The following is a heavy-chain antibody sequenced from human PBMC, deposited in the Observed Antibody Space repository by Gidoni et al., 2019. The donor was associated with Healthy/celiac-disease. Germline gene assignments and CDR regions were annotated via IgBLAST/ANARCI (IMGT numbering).Heavy chain of an antibody. CDR1: GFTFSSYG. V-gene: IGHV3-30*18. CDR3: AKPHSVVTAAPDAFDI. J-gene: IGHJ3*02. CDR2: ISYDGSNK. Sequence: QVQLVESGGGVVQPGRSLRPSCAASGFTFSSYGMHWVRQAPGKGLEWVAVISYDGSNKYYADSVKGRFTISRDNSKNTLYLQMNSLRAEDTAVYYCAKPHSVVTAAPDAFDIWGQGTMVTVSS. D-gene: IGHD2-21*02.